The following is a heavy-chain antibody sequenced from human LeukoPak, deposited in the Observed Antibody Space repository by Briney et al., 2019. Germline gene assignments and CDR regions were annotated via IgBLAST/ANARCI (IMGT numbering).Heavy chain of an antibody. V-gene: IGHV1-69*06. J-gene: IGHJ4*02. CDR2: IIPIFGTA. CDR3: ARAYYDSSGYYYRRAYYFDY. Sequence: GASVKVSCKASGGTFSSYAISWVRQAPGQGLEWMGGIIPIFGTANYAQKFQGRVTITADKSTSTAYMELSSLRSEDTAVYYCARAYYDSSGYYYRRAYYFDYGGREPWSPSPQ. CDR1: GGTFSSYA. D-gene: IGHD3-22*01.